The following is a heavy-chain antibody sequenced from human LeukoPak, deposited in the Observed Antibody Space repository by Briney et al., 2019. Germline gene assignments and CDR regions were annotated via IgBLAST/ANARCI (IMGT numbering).Heavy chain of an antibody. V-gene: IGHV3-23*01. CDR2: ITSGGVTT. CDR1: GFTFSNYA. Sequence: GGSLRLSCAASGFTFSNYAMSWVRQAPGKGLEWVSSITSGGVTTYYADSVKGRFTISRDQTKNILFLQMNSLRAEDTATYYCARKSVAAIPPLYWGQGTLVTVSS. D-gene: IGHD2-21*02. CDR3: ARKSVAAIPPLY. J-gene: IGHJ4*02.